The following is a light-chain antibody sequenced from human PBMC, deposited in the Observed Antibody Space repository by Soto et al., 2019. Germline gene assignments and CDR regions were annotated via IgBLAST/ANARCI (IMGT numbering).Light chain of an antibody. CDR2: EAS. J-gene: IGKJ2*01. Sequence: EIALTQSQGTLSLSPGERATLTCRASQRIYDYIAWYQQRPGQPRRLLISEASSRATGIPARFSASGSGSDFTLTISSLEPEDFAVYYCQQRSGWPRTFGRGTKLEIK. CDR1: QRIYDY. V-gene: IGKV3-11*01. CDR3: QQRSGWPRT.